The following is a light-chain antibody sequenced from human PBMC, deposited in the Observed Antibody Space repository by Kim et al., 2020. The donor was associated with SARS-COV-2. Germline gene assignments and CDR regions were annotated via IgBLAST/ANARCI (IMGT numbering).Light chain of an antibody. CDR1: RRDVGGYSY. V-gene: IGLV2-11*01. CDR2: DVS. CDR3: CSYAGSYTEV. J-gene: IGLJ2*01. Sequence: GQAVTVSSTGTRRDVGGYSYVSWYQQHPGKAPKLMIYDVSKRPSGVPDRFSGSKSGNTASLTISGLQGEDEADYYCCSYAGSYTEVFGGGTQLTVL.